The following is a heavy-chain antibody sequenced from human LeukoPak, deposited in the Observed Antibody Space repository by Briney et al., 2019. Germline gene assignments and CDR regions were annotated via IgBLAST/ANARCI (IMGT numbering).Heavy chain of an antibody. D-gene: IGHD6-6*01. CDR1: GFTFSSYW. Sequence: GGSLRLSCAASGFTFSSYWMNWVRQAPGKGLVWVSRIASDGSSTTYADSVKGRFSISRDNAKNTLYLQMNSLRVEDTAVYYCARGPNSNWSGLDFWGQGTLLTVSS. J-gene: IGHJ4*02. CDR3: ARGPNSNWSGLDF. V-gene: IGHV3-74*01. CDR2: IASDGSST.